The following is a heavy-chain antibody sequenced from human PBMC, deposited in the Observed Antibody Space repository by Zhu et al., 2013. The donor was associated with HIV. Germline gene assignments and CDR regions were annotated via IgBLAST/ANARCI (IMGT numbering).Heavy chain of an antibody. CDR1: GYDFTNNH. CDR2: INPSGGST. CDR3: ARDEDLLSGGVVINPGAFDV. D-gene: IGHD3-3*01. V-gene: IGHV1-46*01. J-gene: IGHJ3*01. Sequence: AAVRNFGASVKVSCKTEGYDFTNNHIHWVRQVPGQGLEWIGLINPSGGSTIYTKRFQGRVTMTRDTPTSTVYMEVSSLRAEDTAVYYCARDEDLLSGGVVINPGAFDVWGQGTMVTVSS.